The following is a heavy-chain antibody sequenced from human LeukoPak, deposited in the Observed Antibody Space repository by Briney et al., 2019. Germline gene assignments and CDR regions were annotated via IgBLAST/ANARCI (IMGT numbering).Heavy chain of an antibody. CDR1: GLAFNNYA. CDR3: AKGQRPAAAKQGFDY. J-gene: IGHJ4*02. D-gene: IGHD2-2*01. CDR2: MSYDGYNT. V-gene: IGHV3-30*02. Sequence: GGSLRLSCAPSGLAFNNYAIYWVRQTPGKGLEWVASMSYDGYNTHYADSVKGRFTISRDNSNNRLFLQMNSLRAVDTALYYCAKGQRPAAAKQGFDYWGQGTLVTVSS.